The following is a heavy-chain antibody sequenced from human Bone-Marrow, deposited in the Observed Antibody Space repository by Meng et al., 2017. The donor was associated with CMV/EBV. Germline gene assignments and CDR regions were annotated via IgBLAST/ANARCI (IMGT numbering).Heavy chain of an antibody. V-gene: IGHV1-2*02. J-gene: IGHJ5*02. CDR1: GYTFTSYY. CDR3: ARDPRYCSSTSCYPNWFDP. CDR2: INPNSGGT. Sequence: ASVKFSCKASGYTFTSYYMHWVRQAPGQGLEWMGWINPNSGGTNYAQKFQGRVTMTRDTSISTAYMELSRLRSDDTAVYYCARDPRYCSSTSCYPNWFDPWGQGTLVTVSS. D-gene: IGHD2-2*01.